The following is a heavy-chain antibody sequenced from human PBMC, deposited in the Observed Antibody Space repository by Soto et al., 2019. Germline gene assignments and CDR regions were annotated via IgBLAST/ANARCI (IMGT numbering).Heavy chain of an antibody. CDR3: AAGDRSCYWGV. Sequence: MQLVQSGPEVKKPGTSVKVSCKASGFRFTSFGVQWVRQARGQGLEWIGWISVGSGNKNYSQKFQERVTISSDMSKSTAYRELISLTSEETALYYSAAGDRSCYWGVWGQGTLVTVSA. V-gene: IGHV1-58*01. CDR1: GFRFTSFG. CDR2: ISVGSGNK. D-gene: IGHD3-22*01. J-gene: IGHJ4*02.